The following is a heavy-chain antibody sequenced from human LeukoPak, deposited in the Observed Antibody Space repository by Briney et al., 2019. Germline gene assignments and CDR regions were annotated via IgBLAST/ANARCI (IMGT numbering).Heavy chain of an antibody. J-gene: IGHJ5*02. Sequence: SETLSLTCTVSGGSISSGDYYWSWIRQPPGKGLEWIGYIYYSGSTYYNPSLKSRVTISVDTSKNQFSLKLSSVTAADTAVYYCARGVLGSSMTNWFDPWGQGTLVTVSA. CDR3: ARGVLGSSMTNWFDP. CDR1: GGSISSGDYY. V-gene: IGHV4-30-4*01. D-gene: IGHD6-13*01. CDR2: IYYSGST.